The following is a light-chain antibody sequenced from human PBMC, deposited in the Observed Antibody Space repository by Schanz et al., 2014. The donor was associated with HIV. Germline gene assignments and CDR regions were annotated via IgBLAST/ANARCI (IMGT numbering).Light chain of an antibody. CDR3: SSYTASGTWV. CDR1: SSDVGHYNY. CDR2: DVT. Sequence: QSALTQPASMAGSPGRSVTISCTGTSSDVGHYNYVSWYQQHPDKAPRLIIYDVTKRPSGVPNRFSGSKSGNTASLTISGLQAEDEADYYCSSYTASGTWVFGGGTKLTVL. J-gene: IGLJ3*02. V-gene: IGLV2-14*03.